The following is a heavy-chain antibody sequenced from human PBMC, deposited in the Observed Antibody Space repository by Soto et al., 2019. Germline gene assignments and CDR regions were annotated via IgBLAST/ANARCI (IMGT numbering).Heavy chain of an antibody. V-gene: IGHV4-59*01. D-gene: IGHD3-3*02. CDR3: ALRSMAVLREY. CDR2: LYYGRSA. CDR1: GDSISSYY. J-gene: IGHJ4*02. Sequence: QVQLQESGPGLVKPSETLSLTCAVSGDSISSYYCMWIRQPRGKGLESIGYLYYGRSANYNPSRKSRVTLSVDTSTNQCSLTLSSITAADTAVYYCALRSMAVLREYGGKGTLVTVSS.